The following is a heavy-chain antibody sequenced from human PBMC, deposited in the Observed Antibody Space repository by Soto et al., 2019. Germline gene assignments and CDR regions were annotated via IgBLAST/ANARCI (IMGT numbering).Heavy chain of an antibody. CDR2: INPNSGGT. V-gene: IGHV1-2*04. CDR3: ARDFSTMVRGPPSGPMDV. J-gene: IGHJ6*04. CDR1: GYTFTGYY. D-gene: IGHD3-10*01. Sequence: ASVTVSCKASGYTFTGYYMHWVRQAPGQGLEWMGWINPNSGGTNYAQKFQGWVTMTRDTSISTAYMELSRLKSDDTAVYYCARDFSTMVRGPPSGPMDVWGKGTTVTVSS.